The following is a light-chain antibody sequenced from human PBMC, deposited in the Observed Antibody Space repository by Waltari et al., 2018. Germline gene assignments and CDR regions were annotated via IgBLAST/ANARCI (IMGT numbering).Light chain of an antibody. CDR2: AVT. Sequence: QSALTQPASVSGSPGQSITISCAGTSSDVGGYDLVSWYQHHPYKAPKLLIYAVTKRPSGVSNRFSGSKSGNTASLTISGLQAEDEATYYCCSYLERTVFGGGTKLTVL. V-gene: IGLV2-23*02. J-gene: IGLJ2*01. CDR1: SSDVGGYDL. CDR3: CSYLERTV.